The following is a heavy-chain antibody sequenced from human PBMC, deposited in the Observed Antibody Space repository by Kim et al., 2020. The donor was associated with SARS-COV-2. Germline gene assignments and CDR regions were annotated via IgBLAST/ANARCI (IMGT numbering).Heavy chain of an antibody. J-gene: IGHJ4*02. D-gene: IGHD6-13*01. V-gene: IGHV4-34*01. CDR3: ARGLNGIAAAGSHLDY. CDR1: GGSFSGYY. CDR2: INHSGST. Sequence: SETLSLTCAVYGGSFSGYYWSWIRQPPGKGLEWIGEINHSGSTNYNPSLKSRVTISVDTSKNQFSLKLSSVTAADTAVYYCARGLNGIAAAGSHLDYWGQGTLVTVSS.